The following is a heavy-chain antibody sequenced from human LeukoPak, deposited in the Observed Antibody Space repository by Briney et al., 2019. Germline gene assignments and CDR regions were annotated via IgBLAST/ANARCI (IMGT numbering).Heavy chain of an antibody. V-gene: IGHV4-39*02. Sequence: ASETLSLTCTVSGGSISSSSYYWGWIRRPPGKGLEWIGSIYHSGGTYYNPSLKSRVTISVDTSKNQFSLKLSSVTAANTAVYYCAREPRYCSSTSCYPYYFDYWGQGTLVTVSS. J-gene: IGHJ4*02. D-gene: IGHD2-2*01. CDR2: IYHSGGT. CDR1: GGSISSSSYY. CDR3: AREPRYCSSTSCYPYYFDY.